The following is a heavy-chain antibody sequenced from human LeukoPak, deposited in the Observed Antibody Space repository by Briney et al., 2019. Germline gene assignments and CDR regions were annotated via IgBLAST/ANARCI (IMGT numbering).Heavy chain of an antibody. D-gene: IGHD3-22*01. CDR3: AKDYKRGRHDTSGYCLWGADY. CDR2: INNYKANT. Sequence: GASVKVSCKASGYTFTSYGLTWVRPAPGQGLERMGWINNYKANTHYAQKLQGRVTMTTDTSTSTAYMEQRSLRYANTAVYYCAKDYKRGRHDTSGYCLWGADYWGQGTLVTVSS. V-gene: IGHV1-18*01. CDR1: GYTFTSYG. J-gene: IGHJ4*02.